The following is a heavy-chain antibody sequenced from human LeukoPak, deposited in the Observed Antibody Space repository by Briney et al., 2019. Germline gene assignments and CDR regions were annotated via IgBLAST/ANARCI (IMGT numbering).Heavy chain of an antibody. CDR3: ARGRYYDFRSGYYFDY. V-gene: IGHV3-7*01. Sequence: GGSLRLSCAASGFTFSSYWMSWVRQAPGKGLEWVANIKQDGSEKYYVDSVKGRFTISRDNAKNSLYLQMNSLRAEDTAVYYCARGRYYDFRSGYYFDYWGQGTLVTVSS. D-gene: IGHD3-3*01. CDR2: IKQDGSEK. CDR1: GFTFSSYW. J-gene: IGHJ4*02.